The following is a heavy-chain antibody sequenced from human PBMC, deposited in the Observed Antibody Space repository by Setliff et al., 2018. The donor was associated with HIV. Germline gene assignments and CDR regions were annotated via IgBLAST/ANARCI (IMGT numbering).Heavy chain of an antibody. Sequence: PSETLSLTCSVSGGSISSGTYYWSWIRQPAGKGLEWIGRIYTSGSTNYNPSPKSRVTISVDTSKNQFSLRLSSVTAADAAVYYCAKRLTGPFDNWGQGTLVTVSS. V-gene: IGHV4-61*02. CDR3: AKRLTGPFDN. CDR1: GGSISSGTYY. CDR2: IYTSGST. D-gene: IGHD1-1*01. J-gene: IGHJ4*02.